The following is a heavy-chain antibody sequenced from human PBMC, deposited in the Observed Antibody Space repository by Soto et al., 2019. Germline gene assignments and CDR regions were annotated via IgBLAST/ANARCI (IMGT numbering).Heavy chain of an antibody. J-gene: IGHJ4*02. CDR1: GFTFSAYA. V-gene: IGHV3-23*01. CDR2: ISGGGAST. Sequence: GGSLRLSCAASGFTFSAYAVSWVRQAPGKGLEWVSVISGGGASTYYTDSVKGRFTISRDNSKNTLFLQMSSLRAEDTAVYFCARNRGIDWLYFFDFWGQGALVTVSS. CDR3: ARNRGIDWLYFFDF. D-gene: IGHD3-9*01.